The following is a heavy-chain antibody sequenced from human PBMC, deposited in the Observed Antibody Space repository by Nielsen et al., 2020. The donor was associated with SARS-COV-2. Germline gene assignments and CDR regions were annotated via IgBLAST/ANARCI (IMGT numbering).Heavy chain of an antibody. Sequence: ARQMPGKGLERMGIIYPGDSDTRYSPSFQGQVTISADKSISTAYLQWSSLKASDTAMYYCARGYYDFWSGYYIGAFDIWRQGTMVTVSS. V-gene: IGHV5-51*01. CDR2: IYPGDSDT. D-gene: IGHD3-3*01. J-gene: IGHJ3*02. CDR3: ARGYYDFWSGYYIGAFDI.